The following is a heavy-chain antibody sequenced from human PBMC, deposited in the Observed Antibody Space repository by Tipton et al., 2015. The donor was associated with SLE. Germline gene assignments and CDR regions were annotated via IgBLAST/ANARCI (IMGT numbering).Heavy chain of an antibody. CDR1: GGSFSSDTYL. J-gene: IGHJ4*02. V-gene: IGHV4-61*01. CDR2: VYQSGTT. Sequence: TLSLTCTVSGGSFSSDTYLWGWIRQPPGKGLEWIGDVYQSGTTNSNPSLKSRVTISVDTSKNQFSLKLSSVTAADTAVYYCARLGVGCANCLYYFDLWGQGALVTVSS. CDR3: ARLGVGCANCLYYFDL. D-gene: IGHD2-21*01.